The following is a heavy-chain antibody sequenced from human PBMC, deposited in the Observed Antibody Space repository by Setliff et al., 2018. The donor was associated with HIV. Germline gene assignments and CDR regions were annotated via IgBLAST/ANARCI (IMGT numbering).Heavy chain of an antibody. Sequence: LTCTVSGGSISSYYWSWIRQSPGKGLEWIGYIYTSGTANYNPSLQSRVTISLDMSRNQVSLRLSSVTAADTAIYYCARLVVTARGIRDAFDVWGQGAMVTVSS. V-gene: IGHV4-4*09. J-gene: IGHJ3*01. CDR1: GGSISSYY. CDR3: ARLVVTARGIRDAFDV. CDR2: IYTSGTA. D-gene: IGHD3-10*01.